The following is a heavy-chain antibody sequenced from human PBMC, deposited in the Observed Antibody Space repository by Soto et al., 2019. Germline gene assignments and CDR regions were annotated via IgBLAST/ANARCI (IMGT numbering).Heavy chain of an antibody. CDR2: IAVGSGYT. V-gene: IGHV1-58*01. J-gene: IGHJ4*02. D-gene: IGHD2-8*01. CDR3: AADATARQQMVPSDY. Sequence: QMQLEQSGPEVKKPGTSVKVSCKASGFTFTSSAFQWVRQARGQRLEWIGWIAVGSGYTNYAQRFQDRVTLTRDMSTATTYMELSRLTSEDTAMYYCAADATARQQMVPSDYWGQGTLVTVSS. CDR1: GFTFTSSA.